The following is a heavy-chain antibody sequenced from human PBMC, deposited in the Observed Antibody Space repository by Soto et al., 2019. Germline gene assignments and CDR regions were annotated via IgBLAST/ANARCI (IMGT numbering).Heavy chain of an antibody. CDR3: ARNVAYFAP. Sequence: QVQLVQSGPEVKKPGASVKVSCKASGYTFTSYAMHWVRQAPGQGLEWMGWINTDNGNSHYSQKFQGRVTFTRDTSATAAYMELTGPRPEDTAIYFCARNVAYFAPWAQGTLVTASS. CDR1: GYTFTSYA. V-gene: IGHV1-3*04. CDR2: INTDNGNS. J-gene: IGHJ5*02. D-gene: IGHD5-12*01.